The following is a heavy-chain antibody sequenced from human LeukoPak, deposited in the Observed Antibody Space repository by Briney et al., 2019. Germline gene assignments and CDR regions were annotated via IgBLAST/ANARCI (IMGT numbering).Heavy chain of an antibody. J-gene: IGHJ4*02. CDR3: ARGGGKLDN. CDR1: GFTLSSYW. CDR2: IKHDGGEE. V-gene: IGHV3-7*01. D-gene: IGHD6-25*01. Sequence: PGGSLRLSCTASGFTLSSYWMSWVRQAPGKGLEWVATIKHDGGEESYVDSVKGRFTISRDNAKNSLYLQMNSLRADDTAVFYCARGGGKLDNWGQGTLVTVSS.